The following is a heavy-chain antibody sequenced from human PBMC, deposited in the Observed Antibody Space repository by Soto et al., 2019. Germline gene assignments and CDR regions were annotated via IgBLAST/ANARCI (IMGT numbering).Heavy chain of an antibody. D-gene: IGHD2-15*01. CDR2: IFHSGSA. V-gene: IGHV4-59*01. CDR1: GGSISSYY. Sequence: SETLSLTCTVSGGSISSYYWSWIRQPPGKGLEWIGYIFHSGSANYNPSLSSRVTMSIDTSKNQSSLKLTSVPAADTAVYYCARDNRHRVDDGRDVWGQGTSLTVSS. CDR3: ARDNRHRVDDGRDV. J-gene: IGHJ6*02.